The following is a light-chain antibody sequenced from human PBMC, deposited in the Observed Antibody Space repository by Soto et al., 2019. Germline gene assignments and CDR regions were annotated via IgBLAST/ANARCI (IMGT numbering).Light chain of an antibody. CDR3: QQYNSYLWT. Sequence: DIQMTQSPSTLSASVGDRVTISCRASQTISGWLAWYQQKPGKAPKLLISKASTLESGVPSRFSGSGSETDFILTINSLQPDDFATYYCQQYNSYLWTFGQGTKVDIK. CDR2: KAS. CDR1: QTISGW. J-gene: IGKJ1*01. V-gene: IGKV1-5*03.